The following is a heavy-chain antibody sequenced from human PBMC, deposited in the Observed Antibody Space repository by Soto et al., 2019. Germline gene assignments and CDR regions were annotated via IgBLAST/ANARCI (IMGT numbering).Heavy chain of an antibody. J-gene: IGHJ5*02. CDR1: GYTFTGYY. CDR2: INPNSGGT. V-gene: IGHV1-2*04. CDR3: ARAQGLNWFDP. Sequence: ASVKVSCKASGYTFTGYYMHWVRQAPGQGLEWIGWINPNSGGTNYAQKFQGWVTMTRDTSISTAYMELSRLRSDDTAVYYCARAQGLNWFDPWGQGTLVTVSS.